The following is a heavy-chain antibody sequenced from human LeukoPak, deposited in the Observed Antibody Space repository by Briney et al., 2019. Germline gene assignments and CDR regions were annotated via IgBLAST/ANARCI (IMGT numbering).Heavy chain of an antibody. V-gene: IGHV3-23*01. CDR1: GFTLSNYG. CDR2: ISGSGGST. D-gene: IGHD3-22*01. Sequence: GGSLSLSCAVSGFTLSNYGMSWVRQAPGKGLEWVAGISGSGGSTNYAASVKGRFTISRDNPKNTLYLQMNSLRAEDTAVYFCAKRGVVIRVILVGFHKEAYYFDSWGQGALVIVSS. J-gene: IGHJ4*02. CDR3: AKRGVVIRVILVGFHKEAYYFDS.